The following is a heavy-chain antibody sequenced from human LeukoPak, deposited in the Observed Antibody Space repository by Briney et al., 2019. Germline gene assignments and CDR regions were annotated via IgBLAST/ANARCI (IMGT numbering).Heavy chain of an antibody. CDR2: IYYSGST. CDR3: ARDWEWHTLFDP. CDR1: GGSISSSSYY. V-gene: IGHV4-39*02. Sequence: SETLSLTCTVSGGSISSSSYYWGWIRQPPGKGLEWIGSIYYSGSTYYNPSLKSRVTISVDTSKNQFSLKLSSVTAADTAVYYCARDWEWHTLFDPWGQGTLVTVSS. D-gene: IGHD3-3*01. J-gene: IGHJ5*02.